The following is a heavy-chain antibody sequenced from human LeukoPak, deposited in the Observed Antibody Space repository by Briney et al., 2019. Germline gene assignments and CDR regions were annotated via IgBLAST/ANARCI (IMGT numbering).Heavy chain of an antibody. CDR2: IYYSGST. V-gene: IGHV4-59*01. CDR1: GGSISSYY. D-gene: IGHD3-3*01. J-gene: IGHJ6*03. Sequence: PSETLSLTCTVSGGSISSYYWSWIRQPPGRGLEWIGYIYYSGSTNYNPSLKSRVTITVDTPKNQFSLKLRSVTAADTAVYYCARRGSHYDFWSGIAYYMDVWGKGTTVTVSS. CDR3: ARRGSHYDFWSGIAYYMDV.